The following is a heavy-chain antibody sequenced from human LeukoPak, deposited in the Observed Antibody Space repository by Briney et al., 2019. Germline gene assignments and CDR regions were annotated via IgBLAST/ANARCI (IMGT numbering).Heavy chain of an antibody. CDR2: INTNTGNP. J-gene: IGHJ4*02. CDR3: ARSITIFGVANLDY. D-gene: IGHD3-3*01. Sequence: ASVKVSCKASGYTFTSYAMNWVRQAPGQGLEWMGWINTNTGNPTYAQGFTGRFVFSLDTSVSTAYPQISSLKAEDTAVYYCARSITIFGVANLDYWGQGTLVTVSS. CDR1: GYTFTSYA. V-gene: IGHV7-4-1*02.